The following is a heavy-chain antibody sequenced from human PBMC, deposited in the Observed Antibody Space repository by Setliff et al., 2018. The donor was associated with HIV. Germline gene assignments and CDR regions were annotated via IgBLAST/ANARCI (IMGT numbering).Heavy chain of an antibody. CDR2: IKQDGSEK. D-gene: IGHD5-18*01. CDR1: GFTFSSYW. Sequence: QSGGSLRLSCAASGFTFSSYWMSWVRQAPGKGLEWVANIKQDGSEKYYVDSVKGRFTISRDNAKNSLYLQMNSLRAEDTAVYYCARARGYSYGYAGYYFDYWGQGTLVTVSS. V-gene: IGHV3-7*03. J-gene: IGHJ4*02. CDR3: ARARGYSYGYAGYYFDY.